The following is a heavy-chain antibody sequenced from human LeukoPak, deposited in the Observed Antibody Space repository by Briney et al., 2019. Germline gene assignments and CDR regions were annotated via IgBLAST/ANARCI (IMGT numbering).Heavy chain of an antibody. CDR1: GDSISSGAYS. V-gene: IGHV4-30-2*01. J-gene: IGHJ5*02. CDR3: ARELWFANAPGSWLDP. D-gene: IGHD3-10*01. Sequence: SETLSLTCVVSGDSISSGAYSWSWLRQPPGMGLEWIGYIFHTGSTFYNPSLKRRVTISFDNSKNQFSLRLTSVTAADTAVYYCARELWFANAPGSWLDPWGQGTLVTVSS. CDR2: IFHTGST.